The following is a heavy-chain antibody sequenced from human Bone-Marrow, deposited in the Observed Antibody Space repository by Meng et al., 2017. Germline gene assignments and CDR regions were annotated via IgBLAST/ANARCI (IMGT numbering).Heavy chain of an antibody. J-gene: IGHJ4*02. Sequence: GGSLRLSCAASGFTFSDYYMSWIRQAPGKGLEWVSYISSSGSTIYYADSVKGRFAISRHNSKNTLYLQMNSLRAEDTALYYCAKYSYGLGDYLDYWGQGALVTVSS. CDR2: ISSSGSTI. CDR1: GFTFSDYY. CDR3: AKYSYGLGDYLDY. V-gene: IGHV3-11*01. D-gene: IGHD5-18*01.